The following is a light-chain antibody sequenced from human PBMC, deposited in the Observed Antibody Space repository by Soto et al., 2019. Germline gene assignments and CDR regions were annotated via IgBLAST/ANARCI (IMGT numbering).Light chain of an antibody. CDR2: GVS. J-gene: IGKJ5*01. V-gene: IGKV3-20*01. Sequence: EIVLTQSPGALSLSPGQRDTLSCRDSQSISNLAWYQQKPGQAPRLLIYGVSTRATGIPDRFSGSGSGTDFTLTISRLEPEDFAVFYCQQYGGSPSITFGQGTRLEIK. CDR1: QSISN. CDR3: QQYGGSPSIT.